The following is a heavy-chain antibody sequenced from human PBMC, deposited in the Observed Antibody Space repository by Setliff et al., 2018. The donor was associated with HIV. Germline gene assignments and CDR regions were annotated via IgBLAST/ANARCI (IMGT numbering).Heavy chain of an antibody. CDR3: ARERITMVRGVNWFDP. Sequence: LSLTCTVSGGSINSHYWSWIRQPPGKGLEWIGYIYYSGSTNYNPSLESRVTISIDTSKNQFSLKLNSVTAADTAVYYCARERITMVRGVNWFDPWGQGTLVTVSS. CDR1: GGSINSHY. V-gene: IGHV4-59*11. CDR2: IYYSGST. D-gene: IGHD3-10*01. J-gene: IGHJ5*02.